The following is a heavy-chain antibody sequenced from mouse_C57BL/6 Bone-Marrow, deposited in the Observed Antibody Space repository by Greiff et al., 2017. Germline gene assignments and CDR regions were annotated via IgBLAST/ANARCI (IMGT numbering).Heavy chain of an antibody. CDR1: GYTFTGYW. CDR3: ARVYYGYDGGFAY. V-gene: IGHV1-54*01. CDR2: INPGSGGT. Sequence: QVQLQQSGAELMKPGASVKLSCKATGYTFTGYWIEWVKQRPGQGLEWIGVINPGSGGTNYNEKFKGKATLTADKSSSTAYMQLSSLTSEDSAVYFCARVYYGYDGGFAYWGQGTLVTVSA. J-gene: IGHJ3*01. D-gene: IGHD2-2*01.